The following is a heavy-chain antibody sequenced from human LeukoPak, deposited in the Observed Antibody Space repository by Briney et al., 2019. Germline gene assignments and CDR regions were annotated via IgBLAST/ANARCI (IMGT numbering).Heavy chain of an antibody. CDR3: ATRGIGVGWFDP. D-gene: IGHD2-21*01. J-gene: IGHJ5*02. CDR1: GDSVSSDGYS. V-gene: IGHV4-30-2*01. CDR2: IYHGGST. Sequence: SQTLSLTCAVSGDSVSSDGYSWSWIRQPPGKGLEWIGYIYHGGSTYYNPSLKSRVTISIDRSKNQFPLRLNSVTAADTAVYYCATRGIGVGWFDPWGQGTLVTVSS.